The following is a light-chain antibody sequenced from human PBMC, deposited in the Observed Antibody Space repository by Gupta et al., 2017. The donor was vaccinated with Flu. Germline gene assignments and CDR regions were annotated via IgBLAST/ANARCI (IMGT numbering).Light chain of an antibody. J-gene: IGKJ3*01. V-gene: IGKV1D-12*01. CDR1: EGISRW. CDR3: QQASSFPIT. Sequence: PVSVSASVGDRVTITCRASEGISRWLAWYQQKPGRAPKLLIFGASKLQSGVPSRFSGSGYGSEFNLTISSRHPEDFAVYYCQQASSFPITFGHGTKVDVK. CDR2: GAS.